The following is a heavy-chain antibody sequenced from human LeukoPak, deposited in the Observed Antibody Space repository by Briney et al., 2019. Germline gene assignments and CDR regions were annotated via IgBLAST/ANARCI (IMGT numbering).Heavy chain of an antibody. J-gene: IGHJ3*02. CDR1: GFTVSSNY. CDR2: IYSGGST. V-gene: IGHV3-53*01. CDR3: ARSEKAADAFDI. Sequence: GGSLRLSCAASGFTVSSNYMSWVRQAPGKGLEWVSVIYSGGSTYYADSVKGRLTISRDNSKNTLYLQMNSLRAEDTAVYYCARSEKAADAFDIWGQGTMVTVSS. D-gene: IGHD1-14*01.